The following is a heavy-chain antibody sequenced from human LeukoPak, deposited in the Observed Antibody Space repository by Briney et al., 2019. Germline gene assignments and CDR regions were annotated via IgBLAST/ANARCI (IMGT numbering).Heavy chain of an antibody. CDR3: ARGNILTGRHSFDY. V-gene: IGHV4-34*01. CDR2: IYHSGST. Sequence: SETLSLTCAVYGGSFSGYYWSWIRQPPGKGLEWIGEIYHSGSTNYNPSLKSRVTISVDKSKNQFSLKLSSVTAADTAVYYCARGNILTGRHSFDYWGQGTLVTVSS. D-gene: IGHD3-9*01. CDR1: GGSFSGYY. J-gene: IGHJ4*02.